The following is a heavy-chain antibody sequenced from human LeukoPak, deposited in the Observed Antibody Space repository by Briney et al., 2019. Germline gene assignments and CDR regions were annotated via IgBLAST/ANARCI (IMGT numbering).Heavy chain of an antibody. CDR1: GYTLTELS. V-gene: IGHV1-24*01. CDR2: FDPEDGET. CDR3: ARNGEYSGYDFYDY. J-gene: IGHJ4*02. Sequence: ASVKVSCKVSGYTLTELSMHWVRQAPGKGLEWMGGFDPEDGETIYAQKFQGRVTMTEDTSTDTAYMELSSLRSEDTAVYYCARNGEYSGYDFYDYWGQGTLVTVSS. D-gene: IGHD5-12*01.